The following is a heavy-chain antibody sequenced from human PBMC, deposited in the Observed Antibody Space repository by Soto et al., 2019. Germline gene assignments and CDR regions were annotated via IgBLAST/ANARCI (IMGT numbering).Heavy chain of an antibody. CDR3: ASTDSGWPTFEAY. Sequence: KASETLSLTCDVSGDSISRTKWWSWVRQPPGKGLEWIGEIYHAGNTNYNPSLKSRLTISVDKSKNQFSLKLSSVTAADTAVYYCASTDSGWPTFEAYWGRRTLVTVSS. CDR2: IYHAGNT. V-gene: IGHV4-4*02. D-gene: IGHD6-19*01. CDR1: GDSISRTKW. J-gene: IGHJ4*02.